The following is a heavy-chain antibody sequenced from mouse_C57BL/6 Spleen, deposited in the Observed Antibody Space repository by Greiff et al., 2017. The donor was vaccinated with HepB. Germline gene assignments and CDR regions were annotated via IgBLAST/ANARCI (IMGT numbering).Heavy chain of an antibody. J-gene: IGHJ2*01. V-gene: IGHV3-6*01. Sequence: VQLKDSGPGLVKPSQSLSLTCSVTGYSITSGYYWNWIRQFPGNKLEWMGYISYDGSNNYNPSLKNRISITRDTSKNQIFLKLNSVTTEDTATYYCARGEGAGYFDYWGQGTTLTVSS. CDR3: ARGEGAGYFDY. CDR1: GYSITSGYY. CDR2: ISYDGSN.